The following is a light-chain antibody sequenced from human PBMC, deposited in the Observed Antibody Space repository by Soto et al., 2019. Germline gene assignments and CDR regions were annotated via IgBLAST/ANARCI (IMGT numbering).Light chain of an antibody. CDR1: QSISSNY. V-gene: IGKV3-20*01. CDR2: GAS. CDR3: QQYSTSPPMYT. Sequence: ESVLTQSPGTLSLSPGERATLSCRTSQSISSNYLAWYQQKSGQAPRLLIYGASSRATGIPDRFSGIGSGTEFTLTISRLEPEDFAVYYCQQYSTSPPMYTFGQGTKLEI. J-gene: IGKJ2*01.